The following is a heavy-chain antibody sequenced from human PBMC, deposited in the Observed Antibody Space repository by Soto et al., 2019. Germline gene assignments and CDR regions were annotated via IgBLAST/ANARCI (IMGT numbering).Heavy chain of an antibody. CDR1: GGSIGSYY. Sequence: QVQLRESGPGLVKPSESLYLTCSVSGGSIGSYYWSWIRQPPGKGLEWIGYIYYSGSTNYNPSLKSRVTISVDTSKNQFSLKLSSVTAADTAVYYCARGGWRQIDYWGQGTLVTVSS. J-gene: IGHJ4*02. CDR3: ARGGWRQIDY. V-gene: IGHV4-59*08. D-gene: IGHD3-3*01. CDR2: IYYSGST.